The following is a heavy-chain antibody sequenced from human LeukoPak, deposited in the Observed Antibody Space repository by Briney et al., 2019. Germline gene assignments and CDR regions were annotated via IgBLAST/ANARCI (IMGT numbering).Heavy chain of an antibody. CDR1: GFTFTTYY. J-gene: IGHJ4*02. CDR2: INPSGTST. CDR3: AREFRGGYFDY. V-gene: IGHV1-46*01. Sequence: ASVKVSCKASGFTFTTYYMHWVRQAPGQGLEWMGLINPSGTSTNYAQKFQGRVTMTKDTSTSTVYMELNSLRSEDTAVYYCAREFRGGYFDYWRQGTLVTVSS. D-gene: IGHD2-21*01.